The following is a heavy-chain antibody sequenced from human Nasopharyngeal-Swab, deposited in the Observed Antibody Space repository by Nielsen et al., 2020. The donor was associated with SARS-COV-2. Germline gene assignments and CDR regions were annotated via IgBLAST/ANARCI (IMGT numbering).Heavy chain of an antibody. CDR1: GVSITSQY. V-gene: IGHV4-59*11. CDR3: AKEGATGWFDP. Sequence: GSLRLSCTVSGVSITSQYWSWIRQPPGTGLEWIGYISHNSGTSYNPSLKSRVTMFMDTSKNQFSLRLRSVTAADTAVYYCAKEGATGWFDPWGQGTLVTVSS. CDR2: ISHNSGT. J-gene: IGHJ5*02.